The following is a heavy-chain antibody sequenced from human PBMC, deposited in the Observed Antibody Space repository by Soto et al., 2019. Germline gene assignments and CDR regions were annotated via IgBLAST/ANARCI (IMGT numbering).Heavy chain of an antibody. V-gene: IGHV4-30-2*01. J-gene: IGHJ5*02. CDR1: GGSISSGGYS. D-gene: IGHD2-2*01. CDR3: ARDVSAYCISTSCYRENWFDP. CDR2: IYHSGST. Sequence: QLQLQESGSGLVKPSQTLSLTCAVSGGSISSGGYSWSWIRQPPGKGLEWIGYIYHSGSTYYNPSLKSRVTISVDRSKNQFSLKLSSVTAADTAVYYCARDVSAYCISTSCYRENWFDPWGQGTLVTVSS.